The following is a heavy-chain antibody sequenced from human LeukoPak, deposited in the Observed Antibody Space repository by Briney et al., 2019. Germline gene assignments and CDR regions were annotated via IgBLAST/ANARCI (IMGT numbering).Heavy chain of an antibody. J-gene: IGHJ3*02. CDR2: MSSSKYI. CDR3: ARGSISIAVAADAFDI. CDR1: GFTFSRYS. V-gene: IGHV3-21*01. Sequence: GGSLRLSCAASGFTFSRYSMNWVGQAPGKGLEGVSSMSSSKYIYYSESVNRPFPLSRHNAKTSLFLQMNSLSAEDTAVYYCARGSISIAVAADAFDIWGQGTMVTVSS. D-gene: IGHD6-19*01.